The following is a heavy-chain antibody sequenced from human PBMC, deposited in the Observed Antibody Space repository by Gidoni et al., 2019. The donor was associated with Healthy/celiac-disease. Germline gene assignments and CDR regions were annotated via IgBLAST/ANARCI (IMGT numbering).Heavy chain of an antibody. J-gene: IGHJ3*02. CDR1: VGSFSGYY. V-gene: IGHV4-34*01. CDR3: ASLLMGTYYYGSGSHRNNDAFDI. D-gene: IGHD3-10*01. CDR2: INHSGST. Sequence: QVQLQQWGAGLLKPSETLSLTCAVYVGSFSGYYWSWIRQPPGKGLEWIGEINHSGSTNYNPSLKSRVTISVDTSKNQFSLKLSSVTAADTAVYYCASLLMGTYYYGSGSHRNNDAFDIWGQGTMVTVSS.